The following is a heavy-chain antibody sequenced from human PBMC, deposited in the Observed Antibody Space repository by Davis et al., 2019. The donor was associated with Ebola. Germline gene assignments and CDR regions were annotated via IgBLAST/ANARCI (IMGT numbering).Heavy chain of an antibody. D-gene: IGHD2-15*01. Sequence: GESLKISCAASGFTFSSYAMHWVRQAPGKGLAWVAVISYDGSNKYYADSVKGRFTISRDNSKNTLYLQMNSLRAEDTAVYYCAKGGYCSGGSCYSDYYYYGMDVWGQGTTVTVSS. CDR3: AKGGYCSGGSCYSDYYYYGMDV. V-gene: IGHV3-30-3*01. CDR1: GFTFSSYA. CDR2: ISYDGSNK. J-gene: IGHJ6*02.